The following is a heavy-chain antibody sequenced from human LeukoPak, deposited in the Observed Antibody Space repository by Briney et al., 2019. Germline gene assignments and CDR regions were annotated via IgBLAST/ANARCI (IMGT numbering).Heavy chain of an antibody. CDR3: ARAHIAPKTAVAFDI. D-gene: IGHD6-13*01. CDR1: GGTFSSYA. CDR2: IIPIFGTA. V-gene: IGHV1-69*05. Sequence: SVKVSCKASGGTFSSYAISWVRQAPGQGLEWMGGIIPIFGTANYAQKFQGRVTITTDESTSTAYMELSSLRSEDTAVCYCARAHIAPKTAVAFDIWGQGTMVTVSS. J-gene: IGHJ3*02.